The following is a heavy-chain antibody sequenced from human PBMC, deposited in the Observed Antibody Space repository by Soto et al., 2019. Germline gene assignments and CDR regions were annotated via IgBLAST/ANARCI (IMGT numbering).Heavy chain of an antibody. J-gene: IGHJ4*02. V-gene: IGHV3-23*01. CDR2: FNGNGGAT. D-gene: IGHD6-19*01. CDR1: GFTFNNYA. Sequence: EVQLLESGGGLVQPGGSLRLSCAASGFTFNNYAMSWVRQAPGKGLEWVSRFNGNGGATYYPDSVKGRFTISRDNSKNMLYLQLNSLRAEDTAVYHCAKDDAVGGCFLQNWGQGTLVTVSS. CDR3: AKDDAVGGCFLQN.